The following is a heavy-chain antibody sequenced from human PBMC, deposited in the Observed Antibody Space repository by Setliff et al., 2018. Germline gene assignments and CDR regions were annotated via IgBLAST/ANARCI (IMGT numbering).Heavy chain of an antibody. CDR1: GDSISPGTHN. CDR3: AAVGIDAGGGWFDP. Sequence: SETLSLTCTVSGDSISPGTHNWGWIRQPPGKGLEWLGSIYYSGSTYYNPSLKSRVTITVDTSKNQFSLRLSSATAADTAVYFCAAVGIDAGGGWFDPWGHGIPVTVSS. D-gene: IGHD1-26*01. J-gene: IGHJ5*02. V-gene: IGHV4-39*07. CDR2: IYYSGST.